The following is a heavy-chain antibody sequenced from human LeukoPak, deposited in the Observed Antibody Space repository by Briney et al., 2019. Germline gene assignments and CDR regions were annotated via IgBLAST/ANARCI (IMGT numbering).Heavy chain of an antibody. D-gene: IGHD3-3*01. CDR3: ARGVFWSSYYVY. CDR2: IYSTGST. Sequence: PSQTLSLTCTVSGASTSSGDYYWSWIRQPPGKGLEWIGYIYSTGSTSHNPSLRNPITISLDTSKNQFSLKLSSVTAADTAVYYCARGVFWSSYYVYWGQGTQVTVSS. V-gene: IGHV4-30-4*01. J-gene: IGHJ4*02. CDR1: GASTSSGDYY.